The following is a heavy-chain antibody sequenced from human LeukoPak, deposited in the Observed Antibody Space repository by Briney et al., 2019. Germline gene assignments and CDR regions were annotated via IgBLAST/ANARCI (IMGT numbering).Heavy chain of an antibody. CDR2: ISAYNGNT. Sequence: GASVKVSCKASAYTFSNYGFNWVRQAPGQGLEWMGWISAYNGNTKYAQKLQGRFTVSTDTSTSTAYMELRSLTSDDTAVYYCARDLDGSGSYYTDYWGQGTLVTVSS. V-gene: IGHV1-18*01. J-gene: IGHJ4*02. CDR3: ARDLDGSGSYYTDY. D-gene: IGHD3-10*01. CDR1: AYTFSNYG.